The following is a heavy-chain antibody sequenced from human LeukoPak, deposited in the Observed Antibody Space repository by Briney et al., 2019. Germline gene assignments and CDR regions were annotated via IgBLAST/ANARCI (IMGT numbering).Heavy chain of an antibody. CDR2: VSGTGGRT. D-gene: IGHD6-6*01. V-gene: IGHV3-23*01. J-gene: IGHJ5*02. CDR3: VKASSSSPQYNWFDA. CDR1: GFTFSTYA. Sequence: GGSLRLSCAASGFTFSTYAMSWVRQAPGKGLEWVSVVSGTGGRTYYADSVKGRFTISRDNSKNTLYPQMNSLRAEDTALYYCVKASSSSPQYNWFDAWGQGTLVTVSS.